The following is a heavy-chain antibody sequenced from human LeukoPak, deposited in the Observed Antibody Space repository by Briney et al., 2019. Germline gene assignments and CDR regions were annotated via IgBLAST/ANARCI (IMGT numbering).Heavy chain of an antibody. D-gene: IGHD3-22*01. CDR1: GHSISSAYY. Sequence: SETLSLTCTVSGHSISSAYYWGWIRQPPGQGLEWIGDVGHSGSADYNPSLKSRVTVSADPSKTQFSLKLTSVTAADTAVYYCATRGDYSDTSGNSYDALDIWGQGTMVTVSS. V-gene: IGHV4-38-2*02. CDR3: ATRGDYSDTSGNSYDALDI. CDR2: VGHSGSA. J-gene: IGHJ3*02.